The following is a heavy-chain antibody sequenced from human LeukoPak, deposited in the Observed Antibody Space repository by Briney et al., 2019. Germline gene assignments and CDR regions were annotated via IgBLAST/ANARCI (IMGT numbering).Heavy chain of an antibody. CDR3: VYSSSWYTARVEH. J-gene: IGHJ5*02. Sequence: PSETLSLTCAVYGGSLNGYYWSWIRQSPGKGLEWIGDINHSGSTNYNPSLKSRVTISVDTSKNQFSLKLSSVTAADTAVYYCVYSSSWYTARVEHWGQGTLVTVSS. V-gene: IGHV4-34*01. D-gene: IGHD6-13*01. CDR2: INHSGST. CDR1: GGSLNGYY.